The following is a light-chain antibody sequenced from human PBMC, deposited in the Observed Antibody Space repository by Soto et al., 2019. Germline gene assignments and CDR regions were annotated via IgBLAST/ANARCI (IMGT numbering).Light chain of an antibody. Sequence: QSALTQPASVSGSPGQSIAISCTRTSSDIGSYNYVSWYQQHPGKAPKLIIHEVSNRPSGISDHFSGSKSGNTASLTISGLQADDEADYYCSSHTTYSTRIFGTGTKVTVL. V-gene: IGLV2-14*01. CDR2: EVS. CDR3: SSHTTYSTRI. J-gene: IGLJ1*01. CDR1: SSDIGSYNY.